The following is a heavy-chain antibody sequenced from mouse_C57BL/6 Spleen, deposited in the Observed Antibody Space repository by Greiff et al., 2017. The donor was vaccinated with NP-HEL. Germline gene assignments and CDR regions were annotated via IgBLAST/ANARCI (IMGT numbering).Heavy chain of an antibody. V-gene: IGHV1-64*01. CDR2: IHPNSGST. Sequence: QVQLQQPGAELVKPGASVKLSCKASGYTFTSYWMHWVKQRPGQGLEWIGMIHPNSGSTNYNEKFKSKATLTVDKSSSTAYMQLSSLTSEDSAVYYCARAPNLLITTPFHYYAMDYWGQGTSVTVSS. CDR1: GYTFTSYW. CDR3: ARAPNLLITTPFHYYAMDY. J-gene: IGHJ4*01. D-gene: IGHD1-1*01.